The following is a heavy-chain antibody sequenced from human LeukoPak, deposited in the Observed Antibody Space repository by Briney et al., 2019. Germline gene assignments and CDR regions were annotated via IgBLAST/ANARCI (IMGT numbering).Heavy chain of an antibody. V-gene: IGHV1-69*02. CDR3: ATTLEGFQIAAANAFDI. CDR1: GYTFTSYY. CDR2: IIPILGIA. J-gene: IGHJ3*02. D-gene: IGHD6-13*01. Sequence: SVKVSCKASGYTFTSYYMHWVRQAPGQGLEWMGRIIPILGIANYAQKFQGRVTITADKSTSTAYMELSSLRSEDTAVYYCATTLEGFQIAAANAFDIWGQGTMVTVSS.